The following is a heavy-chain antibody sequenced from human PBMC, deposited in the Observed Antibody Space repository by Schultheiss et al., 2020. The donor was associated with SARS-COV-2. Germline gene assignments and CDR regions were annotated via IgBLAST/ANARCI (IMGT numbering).Heavy chain of an antibody. D-gene: IGHD3-22*01. V-gene: IGHV3-15*01. CDR3: TTAYYYYDSSGYMSRYFQH. Sequence: GGSLRLSCAASGFTFSSYAMSWVRQAPGKGLEWVGRIKSKTDGGTTDYAAPVKGRFTISRDDSKNTLYLQMNSLKTEDTAVYYCTTAYYYYDSSGYMSRYFQHWGQGTLVTVSS. J-gene: IGHJ1*01. CDR2: IKSKTDGGTT. CDR1: GFTFSSYA.